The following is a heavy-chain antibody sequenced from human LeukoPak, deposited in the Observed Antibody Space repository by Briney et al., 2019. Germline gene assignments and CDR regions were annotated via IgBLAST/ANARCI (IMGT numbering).Heavy chain of an antibody. CDR3: ASPGDYYDSSGYYFFDY. CDR2: ISSSSSYI. V-gene: IGHV3-21*01. CDR1: GFTFSSYS. Sequence: PGGSLRLSCAASGFTFSSYSMNWVRQAPGKGLEWVSSISSSSSYIYYADSVKGRFTISRDNAKNSLYLQMNSLRAEDTAVYYCASPGDYYDSSGYYFFDYWGQGTLVTVSS. D-gene: IGHD3-22*01. J-gene: IGHJ4*02.